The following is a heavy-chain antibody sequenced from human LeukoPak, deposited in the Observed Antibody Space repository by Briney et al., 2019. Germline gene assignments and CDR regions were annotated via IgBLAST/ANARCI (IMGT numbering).Heavy chain of an antibody. CDR2: IKSKTDGGTR. CDR3: TTFDYAAFLI. V-gene: IGHV3-15*01. CDR1: GFTSSNAW. J-gene: IGHJ3*02. Sequence: GGSLTLSCAVSGFTSSNAWMSWVRQAPGKGMEWVGRIKSKTDGGTRDYAAPVKGRFTISRDDSKNTLYLQMNSLKTEDTAVYYCTTFDYAAFLIWGQGTMVTVSS. D-gene: IGHD4/OR15-4a*01.